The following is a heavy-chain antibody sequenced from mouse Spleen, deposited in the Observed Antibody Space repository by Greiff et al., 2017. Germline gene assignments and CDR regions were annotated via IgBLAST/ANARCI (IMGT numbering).Heavy chain of an antibody. CDR1: GYSITSGYF. Sequence: EVQLQQSGPGLVKPSQSLSLSCSVTGYSITSGYFRKLIRPLPGNILEWMGFISYDGSNNYNPSLKNRITITRDTSKNQFFLKLNSLTTEDTATSYCAREGSGAWFAYWGQGTLVTVSA. V-gene: IGHV3-6*01. CDR3: AREGSGAWFAY. J-gene: IGHJ3*01. D-gene: IGHD4-1*01. CDR2: ISYDGSN.